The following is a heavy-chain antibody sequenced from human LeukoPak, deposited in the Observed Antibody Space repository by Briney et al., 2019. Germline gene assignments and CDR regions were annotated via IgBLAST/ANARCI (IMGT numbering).Heavy chain of an antibody. V-gene: IGHV4-31*03. D-gene: IGHD3-22*01. J-gene: IGHJ4*02. CDR3: ARAVRGTHYYDSSGPSDY. CDR2: IYYSGST. Sequence: SETLSLTCTVSGGSISSGGYYWSWLRQHPGKGLEWIGYIYYSGSTYYNPSLKSRVTISVDTSKNQFSLKLSSVTAADTAVYYCARAVRGTHYYDSSGPSDYWGQGTLVTVSA. CDR1: GGSISSGGYY.